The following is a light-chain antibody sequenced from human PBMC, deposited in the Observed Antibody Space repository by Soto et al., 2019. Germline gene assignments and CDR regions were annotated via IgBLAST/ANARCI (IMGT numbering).Light chain of an antibody. V-gene: IGKV3-11*01. CDR3: QHRGEWPRT. Sequence: IVLTQSAATLSLFPGERATLSCRASQSVSNYLAWYQQKPGQAPRLLIYGASNRATGIPARFTGSGSGTDFTLTISSLEPEDFAVYYCQHRGEWPRTFGQGTKLEIK. J-gene: IGKJ2*01. CDR2: GAS. CDR1: QSVSNY.